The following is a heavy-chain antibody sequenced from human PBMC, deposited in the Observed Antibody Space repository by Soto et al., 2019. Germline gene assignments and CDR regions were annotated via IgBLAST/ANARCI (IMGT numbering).Heavy chain of an antibody. CDR2: ISAYNGNT. CDR3: ARVVVPAAILWFDP. D-gene: IGHD2-2*01. CDR1: GYTFTSYG. V-gene: IGHV1-18*01. Sequence: ASVKVSCKASGYTFTSYGISWVRQAPGQGLEWMGWISAYNGNTNYAQKLQGRVTITTDTSTSTAYMELRSLRSDDTAVYYCARVVVPAAILWFDPWGQGTLVTVSS. J-gene: IGHJ5*02.